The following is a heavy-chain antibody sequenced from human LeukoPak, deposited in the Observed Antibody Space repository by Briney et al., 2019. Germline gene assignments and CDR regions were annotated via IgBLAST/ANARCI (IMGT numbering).Heavy chain of an antibody. D-gene: IGHD1-26*01. V-gene: IGHV1-69*05. J-gene: IGHJ4*02. CDR2: IIPIFGTA. CDR3: ARAEVVGAAYLFDY. CDR1: GYTFTSYG. Sequence: GASVKVSCKASGYTFTSYGISWVRQAPGQGLEWMGGIIPIFGTANYAQKFQGRVTITTDESTITAYMELSSLRSEDTAVYYCARAEVVGAAYLFDYWGQGTLVTVSS.